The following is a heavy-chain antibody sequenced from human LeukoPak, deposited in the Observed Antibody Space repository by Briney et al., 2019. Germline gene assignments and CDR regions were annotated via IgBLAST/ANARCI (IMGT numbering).Heavy chain of an antibody. CDR1: GFIFTDYG. CDR3: ARFGYSGWNLEY. Sequence: GGSLRLSCAASGFIFTDYGMHWVRQAPGKGLEWVANINQGGSVKYYVDSVKGRFTISRDDAKSSLYVQMNSLRDEDTAVYYCARFGYSGWNLEYWGQGTLVTVSS. CDR2: INQGGSVK. V-gene: IGHV3-7*01. J-gene: IGHJ4*02. D-gene: IGHD5-12*01.